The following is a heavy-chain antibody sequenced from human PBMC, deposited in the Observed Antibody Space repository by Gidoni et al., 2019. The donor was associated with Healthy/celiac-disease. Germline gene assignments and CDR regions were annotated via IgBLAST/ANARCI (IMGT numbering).Heavy chain of an antibody. D-gene: IGHD5-18*01. Sequence: QVQLVPSGAAVKKPGASVKVSCKASGSTFTSYDLNWVRQATGQGLEWRGWMNPNSGNTGYAQKFQGRVTMTRNTSISTAYMELSSLRSEDTAVYYCARAEGYSYGSIFWGQGTMVTVSS. CDR2: MNPNSGNT. J-gene: IGHJ3*01. CDR1: GSTFTSYD. V-gene: IGHV1-8*01. CDR3: ARAEGYSYGSIF.